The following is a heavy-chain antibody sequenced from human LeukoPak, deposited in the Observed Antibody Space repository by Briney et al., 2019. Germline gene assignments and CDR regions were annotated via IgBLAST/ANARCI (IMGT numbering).Heavy chain of an antibody. Sequence: SETLSLTCAVYGGSFSGYYWTWIRQPPGKGLEWIGEINHSGSINYNPSLKSRVTISIDTSKNQFSLKLTSVTAADTAVYYCASSNYDFWSGNSADYWGQGTLVTVSS. J-gene: IGHJ4*02. CDR2: INHSGSI. D-gene: IGHD3-3*01. CDR1: GGSFSGYY. V-gene: IGHV4-34*01. CDR3: ASSNYDFWSGNSADY.